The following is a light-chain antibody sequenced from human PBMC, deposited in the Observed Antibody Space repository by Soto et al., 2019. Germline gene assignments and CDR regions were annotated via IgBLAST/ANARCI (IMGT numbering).Light chain of an antibody. Sequence: EIVMTQSPATLSVSPGERATLSCRASQSISNTLAWYQQRPGQAPRLLIYNAATRAIGIPARFSGSGAGTEFTLTISTLQSEDFAVYYCQQYSDWPRTFGQGTKVEIK. CDR3: QQYSDWPRT. CDR2: NAA. J-gene: IGKJ1*01. CDR1: QSISNT. V-gene: IGKV3-15*01.